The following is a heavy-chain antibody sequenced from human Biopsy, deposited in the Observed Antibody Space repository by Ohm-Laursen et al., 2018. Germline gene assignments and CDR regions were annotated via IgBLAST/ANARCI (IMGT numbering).Heavy chain of an antibody. CDR2: ISNSGNT. D-gene: IGHD2-15*01. V-gene: IGHV4-59*08. CDR1: GDSINSSY. CDR3: ARRGSGGRSFDY. Sequence: GTLSLTCTVSGDSINSSYWSWIRQAPEKGLEWIGFISNSGNTNYNPSLKSRVTISANTSKNQFSLKLGSVTVADTAVFYCARRGSGGRSFDYWGQGSLVTVSS. J-gene: IGHJ4*02.